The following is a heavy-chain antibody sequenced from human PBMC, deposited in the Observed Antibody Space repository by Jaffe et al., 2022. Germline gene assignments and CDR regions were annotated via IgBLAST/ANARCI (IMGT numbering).Heavy chain of an antibody. J-gene: IGHJ4*02. CDR3: ARDLRSWGRYYFDY. Sequence: EVQLVESGGGLVQPGGSLRLSCAASGFTFSSYWMSWVRQAPGKGLEWVANIKQDGSEKYYVDSVKGRFTISRDNAKNSLYLQMNSLRAEDTAVYYCARDLRSWGRYYFDYWGQGTLVTVSS. D-gene: IGHD7-27*01. CDR2: IKQDGSEK. CDR1: GFTFSSYW. V-gene: IGHV3-7*01.